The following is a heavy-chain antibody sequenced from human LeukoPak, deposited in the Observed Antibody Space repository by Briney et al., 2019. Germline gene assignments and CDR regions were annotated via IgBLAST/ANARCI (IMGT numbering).Heavy chain of an antibody. V-gene: IGHV3-21*01. CDR3: TRTKVIAATGGYSTLYNYYGMDV. Sequence: GGSLRLSCAASGFTFSSFSMNWVRQAPGKGLEWFSSISSSGAYIYYADSVKGRLTISRDNAKNSLYLQMNSLRAEDTAVYYCTRTKVIAATGGYSTLYNYYGMDVWGPGTTVAVAS. CDR2: ISSSGAYI. D-gene: IGHD2-15*01. CDR1: GFTFSSFS. J-gene: IGHJ6*02.